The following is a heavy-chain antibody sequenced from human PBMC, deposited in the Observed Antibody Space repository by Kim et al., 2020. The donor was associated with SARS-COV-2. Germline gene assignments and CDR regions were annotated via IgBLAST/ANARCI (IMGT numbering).Heavy chain of an antibody. CDR2: ITASGAWT. V-gene: IGHV3-23*01. J-gene: IGHJ5*02. Sequence: GGSLRLSCVASGFTFSTYVMNWVRQAPGKGLEWVSTITASGAWTDYTDSVKGRFTISRDNSTNTVFLQMNSLRAEDTGVYYCAHDRNQCVNWVWFTPWG. D-gene: IGHD1-1*01. CDR3: AHDRNQCVNWVWFTP. CDR1: GFTFSTYV.